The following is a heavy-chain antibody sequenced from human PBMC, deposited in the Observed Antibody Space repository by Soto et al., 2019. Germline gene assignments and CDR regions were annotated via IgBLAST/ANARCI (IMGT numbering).Heavy chain of an antibody. D-gene: IGHD3-3*01. CDR3: ARERVAVGMWSGYLSD. V-gene: IGHV3-53*02. CDR1: GFTVSSNY. J-gene: IGHJ4*02. Sequence: EVQLVETGGGLIQPGESLRLSCAASGFTVSSNYLSWVRQAPGKGLEWVSIVYPSGGTYFADSVKGRFTMSRDISKNTVYLQLNTLRGEDTAVYYCARERVAVGMWSGYLSDWGQGTLVTVSS. CDR2: VYPSGGT.